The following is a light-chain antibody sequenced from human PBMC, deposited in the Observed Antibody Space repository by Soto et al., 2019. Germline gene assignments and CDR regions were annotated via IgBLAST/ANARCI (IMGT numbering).Light chain of an antibody. CDR3: SSYTSSSTL. CDR1: SSDVGSYNY. V-gene: IGLV2-14*01. CDR2: EVS. Sequence: QSVLTQPASLSGSPGRSITISCTGTSSDVGSYNYVSWYQQHPGKAPKLMIYEVSDRPSGISSRFSGSKSGNTASLTISGLQTEDGADYYCSSYTSSSTLFGTGTKV. J-gene: IGLJ1*01.